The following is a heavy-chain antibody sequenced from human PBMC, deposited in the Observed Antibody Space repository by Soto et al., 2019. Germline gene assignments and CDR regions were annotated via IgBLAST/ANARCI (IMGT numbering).Heavy chain of an antibody. J-gene: IGHJ4*02. V-gene: IGHV3-11*06. CDR3: ARAVSIDH. CDR2: ISNSGGYT. D-gene: IGHD6-19*01. Sequence: GGSLRLSCAASGYTFSDYYISWIRQAPGKGLEWVSYISNSGGYTNYADSVKGRFTISRDNAKNSLYLQMNTLRAEDTAVYYCARAVSIDHWGQGTLVTVSS. CDR1: GYTFSDYY.